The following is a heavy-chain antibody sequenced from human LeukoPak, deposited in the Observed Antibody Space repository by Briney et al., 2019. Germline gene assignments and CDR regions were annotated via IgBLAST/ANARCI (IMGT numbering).Heavy chain of an antibody. Sequence: KTSETLSLTCAVYGGSFRGYYWSWIRQPPGKGLDWIGEINHSGSTNYNPSLKSRVTISVDTSKNQFSLKLSSVTAADTAVYYCARVQRGYCSGGSCYSDYWGQGTLVTVSS. CDR3: ARVQRGYCSGGSCYSDY. CDR2: INHSGST. V-gene: IGHV4-34*01. J-gene: IGHJ4*02. CDR1: GGSFRGYY. D-gene: IGHD2-15*01.